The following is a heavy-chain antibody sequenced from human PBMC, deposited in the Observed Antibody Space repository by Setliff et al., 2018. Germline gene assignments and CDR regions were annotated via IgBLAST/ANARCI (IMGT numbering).Heavy chain of an antibody. D-gene: IGHD7-27*01. CDR2: VHRSGTA. J-gene: IGHJ4*02. CDR1: GFTFRDYG. V-gene: IGHV4-34*01. Sequence: PGGSLRLSCAASGFTFRDYGMHWIRQSPGKGLEWIAEVHRSGTANYNPSLTSRVTISLDTSKNQFSLSLSSVTAADTAVYYCARNSLRGINWGFDCWGQGTLVTVSS. CDR3: ARNSLRGINWGFDC.